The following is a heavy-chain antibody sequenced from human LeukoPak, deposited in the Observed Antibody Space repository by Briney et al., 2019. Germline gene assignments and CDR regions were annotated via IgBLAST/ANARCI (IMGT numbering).Heavy chain of an antibody. Sequence: SETLSLTCTVSGGSITSYYWSWIRQPPGKGLEWIGYMYYRGSTKYNPSLKSRVTISLDTAKNQFSLKLSSVTAADTAVYYCARDGWGPSQYYFDSWGQGTLVTVSS. V-gene: IGHV4-59*01. CDR3: ARDGWGPSQYYFDS. CDR2: MYYRGST. D-gene: IGHD6-19*01. J-gene: IGHJ4*02. CDR1: GGSITSYY.